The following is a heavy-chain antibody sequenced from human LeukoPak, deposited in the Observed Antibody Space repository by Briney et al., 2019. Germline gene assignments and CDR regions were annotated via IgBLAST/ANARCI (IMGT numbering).Heavy chain of an antibody. CDR3: ARGRYSGSFDDAFDI. V-gene: IGHV4-30-4*08. CDR1: GGSISSGDYY. CDR2: IYYSGST. J-gene: IGHJ3*02. D-gene: IGHD1-26*01. Sequence: SETLSLTCTVSGGSISSGDYYWSWIRQPPGKGLEWIGYIYYSGSTYYNPSLKSRVTISVDTSKNQFSLKLSSVTAADTAVYYCARGRYSGSFDDAFDIWGQGTMVTVSS.